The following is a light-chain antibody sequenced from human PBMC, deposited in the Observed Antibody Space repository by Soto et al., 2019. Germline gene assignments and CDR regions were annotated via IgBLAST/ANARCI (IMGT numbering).Light chain of an antibody. Sequence: QSVLTRQPSVSGAPGQRVTISCTGSSSIIGAGYDVHWYQQLPGTAPKLLIYGNSNRPSGVPDRFSGSKSGTSASLAITGLRAEDEADYYCQSYDSSLSGWVFGGGTKVTVL. J-gene: IGLJ3*02. V-gene: IGLV1-40*01. CDR3: QSYDSSLSGWV. CDR1: SSIIGAGYD. CDR2: GNS.